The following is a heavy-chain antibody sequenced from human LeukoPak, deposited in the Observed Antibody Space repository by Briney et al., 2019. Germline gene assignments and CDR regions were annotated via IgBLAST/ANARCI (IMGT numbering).Heavy chain of an antibody. D-gene: IGHD5-24*01. Sequence: PSETLSLTCTVSGASIRSYYWSWIRQPPGKGLECIGYVYYTGSTNYNYNPSLKSRVTISVDTSKNQFSLKLSSVTAADTAVYYCARHGPRRDGYNYDYWGPGTLVTVSS. J-gene: IGHJ4*02. CDR3: ARHGPRRDGYNYDY. CDR1: GASIRSYY. V-gene: IGHV4-59*08. CDR2: VYYTGSTNY.